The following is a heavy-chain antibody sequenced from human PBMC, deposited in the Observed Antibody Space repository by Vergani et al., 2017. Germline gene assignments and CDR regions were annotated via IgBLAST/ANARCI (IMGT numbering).Heavy chain of an antibody. CDR1: GGSISSGGYS. CDR2: IYHSGST. J-gene: IGHJ4*02. CDR3: ARDSGGVWPEVGYFDY. Sequence: QVQLPESGPGLVKPSGTLSLTCAVSGGSISSGGYSWSWIRQPPGKGLEWIGYIYHSGSTYYNPSLKSRVTISVDRSKNQFSLKLSSVTAADTAVYYCARDSGGVWPEVGYFDYWGQGTLVTVSS. V-gene: IGHV4-30-2*01. D-gene: IGHD2-21*02.